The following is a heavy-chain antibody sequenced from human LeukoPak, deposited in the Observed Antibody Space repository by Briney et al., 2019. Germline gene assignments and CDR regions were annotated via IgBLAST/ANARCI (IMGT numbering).Heavy chain of an antibody. CDR1: GGSISSSSYY. J-gene: IGHJ5*02. D-gene: IGHD3-10*01. CDR3: ARGHYLSGSYNWFDP. CDR2: IYYSGST. V-gene: IGHV4-39*07. Sequence: SEALSLTCTVSGGSISSSSYYWGWIRQPPGKGLEWIGSIYYSGSTYYNTSLKSRVTISVDTSKNQFSLKLGSVTAADTAVYYCARGHYLSGSYNWFDPWGQGTLVTVSS.